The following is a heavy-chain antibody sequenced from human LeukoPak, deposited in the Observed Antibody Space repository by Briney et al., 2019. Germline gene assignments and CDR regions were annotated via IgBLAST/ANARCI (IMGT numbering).Heavy chain of an antibody. CDR1: GFTFTSYS. D-gene: IGHD1-26*01. V-gene: IGHV3-23*01. CDR2: ISGGGGST. J-gene: IGHJ4*02. CDR3: AKGGKWDVTPFDY. Sequence: GGSLRLSCAASGFTFTSYSMNWVRQAPGEGLEWVSTISGGGGSTYYADSVKGRFTISGDNSKNTLYLQVKRLRAEDKAVYYCAKGGKWDVTPFDYWGQGTLVTVSS.